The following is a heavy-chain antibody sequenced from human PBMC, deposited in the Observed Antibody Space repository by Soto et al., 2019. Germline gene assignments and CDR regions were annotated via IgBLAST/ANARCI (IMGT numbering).Heavy chain of an antibody. CDR3: ARGSIVAGPSKENYYYGMDV. V-gene: IGHV6-1*01. CDR1: GDSVSSNSAA. D-gene: IGHD2-21*01. J-gene: IGHJ6*02. CDR2: TYYRSKWYN. Sequence: SQTLSLTCAISGDSVSSNSAAWNWIRQSPSRGLKWLGRTYYRSKWYNDYAVSVKSRITINPDTSKNQFSLQLNSVTPEDTAVYYCARGSIVAGPSKENYYYGMDVWGQGTTVTVSS.